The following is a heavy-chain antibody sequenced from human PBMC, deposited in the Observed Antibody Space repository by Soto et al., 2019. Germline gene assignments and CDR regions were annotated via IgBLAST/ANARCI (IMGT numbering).Heavy chain of an antibody. CDR3: ARPANTVADQLDL. CDR1: GYTFTIYW. D-gene: IGHD4-17*01. Sequence: GESLKISCQVSGYTFTIYWIGWVRQMPGKGLEWMGIIYPSDSDTRYSPSFQGQVTISADQSINTAYLQWDSLKASDTAIYYCARPANTVADQLDLWGQGTPVTVSS. J-gene: IGHJ5*02. CDR2: IYPSDSDT. V-gene: IGHV5-51*01.